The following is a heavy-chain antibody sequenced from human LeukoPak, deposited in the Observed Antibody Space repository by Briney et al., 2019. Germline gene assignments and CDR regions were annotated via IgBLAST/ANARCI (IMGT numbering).Heavy chain of an antibody. Sequence: GGSLRPSCAVSEFSVSSNYMNWVRQAPGKGLEWVSVIYSGGATYYADSVRGRFTISRDNSKNMVSLQMTSLGAEDTAVYYCARGRFSGPDDYWGQGTLVTVSS. D-gene: IGHD6-19*01. CDR3: ARGRFSGPDDY. CDR1: EFSVSSNY. V-gene: IGHV3-53*01. J-gene: IGHJ4*02. CDR2: IYSGGAT.